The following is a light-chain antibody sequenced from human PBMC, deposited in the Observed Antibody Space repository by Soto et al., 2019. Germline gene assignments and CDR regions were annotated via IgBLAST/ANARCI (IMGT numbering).Light chain of an antibody. V-gene: IGKV3-15*01. Sequence: EVVMTQSPATLSLSPGEGATLSCRASQSVSNPLAWYQQRPGQAPRILIYGASTRATGIPARFSGSGSGTEFSLTISSLQSEDFALYFCQQYFTWPRTFGQGTKVEIK. CDR3: QQYFTWPRT. CDR1: QSVSNP. CDR2: GAS. J-gene: IGKJ1*01.